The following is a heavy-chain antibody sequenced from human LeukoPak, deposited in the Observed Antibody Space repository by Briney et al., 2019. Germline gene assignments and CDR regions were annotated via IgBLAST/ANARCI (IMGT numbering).Heavy chain of an antibody. CDR2: INHSGST. J-gene: IGHJ3*02. D-gene: IGHD3-16*02. CDR1: GGSFSGYY. CDR3: ARVSKYYDYVWGSYRPFDI. Sequence: SETLSLTCAVYGGSFSGYYWSWIRQPPGKGLEWIGEINHSGSTNYNPSLKSRVTISVDTSKNQFSLKLSSVTAADTAVYYCARVSKYYDYVWGSYRPFDIWGQGTMVTVSS. V-gene: IGHV4-34*01.